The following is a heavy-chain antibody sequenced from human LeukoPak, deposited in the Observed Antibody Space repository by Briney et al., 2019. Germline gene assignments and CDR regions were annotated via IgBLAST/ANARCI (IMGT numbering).Heavy chain of an antibody. D-gene: IGHD1-1*01. V-gene: IGHV3-30*02. CDR1: GFTFSSYG. Sequence: GGSLRLSCAASGFTFSSYGMHWVRQAPGKGLEWVAFIRYDGSNKYYADSVKGRFTISRDNSKNTLYLQMNSLRAEDTAVYYCAKDLLASIQLERGVAFDIWGQGTMVTVSS. CDR3: AKDLLASIQLERGVAFDI. J-gene: IGHJ3*02. CDR2: IRYDGSNK.